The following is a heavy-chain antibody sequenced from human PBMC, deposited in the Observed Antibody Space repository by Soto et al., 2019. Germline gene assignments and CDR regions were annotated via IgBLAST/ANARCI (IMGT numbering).Heavy chain of an antibody. J-gene: IGHJ3*02. CDR2: IYPSGGST. D-gene: IGHD6-19*01. V-gene: IGHV1-46*01. Sequence: ASVKVSCKASGYTFTTYYMHWVRQAPGQGLEWMGIIYPSGGSTSYAQKFQGRVTMTRDTSTNTVYMELSSLRSEDTAVYYCARESLAVAGTGGGFDIWGQGTMVTVSS. CDR1: GYTFTTYY. CDR3: ARESLAVAGTGGGFDI.